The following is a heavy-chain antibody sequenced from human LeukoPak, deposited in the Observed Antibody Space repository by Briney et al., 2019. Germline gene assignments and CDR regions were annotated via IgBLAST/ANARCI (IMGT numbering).Heavy chain of an antibody. CDR3: ARDSVGPEGSHFDY. J-gene: IGHJ4*02. Sequence: SETLSLTCAVSGGSISSGGYYWSWIRQHPGKGLEWIGYIYYSGSTYYNPSLKSRVTISVDTSKNQFSLKLSSVTAADTAVYYCARDSVGPEGSHFDYWGQGTLVTVSS. CDR2: IYYSGST. D-gene: IGHD2-15*01. V-gene: IGHV4-31*11. CDR1: GGSISSGGYY.